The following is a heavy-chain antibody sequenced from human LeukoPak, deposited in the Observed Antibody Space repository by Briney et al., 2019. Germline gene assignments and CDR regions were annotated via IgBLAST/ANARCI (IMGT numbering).Heavy chain of an antibody. Sequence: GASVKVSCKASGYTFITYGISWVRQAPGQGLEWMGWISPYNGNANYAQKIQGRLTMTTDTSTNTAYMELRSLRSDDTAVYYCAREGYCSGGSCHSRIIDFWGQGTLVTVSS. CDR1: GYTFITYG. CDR3: AREGYCSGGSCHSRIIDF. V-gene: IGHV1-18*01. J-gene: IGHJ4*02. CDR2: ISPYNGNA. D-gene: IGHD2-15*01.